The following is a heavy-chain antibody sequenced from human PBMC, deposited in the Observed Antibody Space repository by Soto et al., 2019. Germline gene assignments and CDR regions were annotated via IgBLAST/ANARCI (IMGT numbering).Heavy chain of an antibody. CDR1: GFTFRMFA. V-gene: IGHV3-30-3*01. CDR3: ARGRAGNWSPIDY. J-gene: IGHJ4*02. D-gene: IGHD1-1*01. Sequence: QVQLVESGGGVVQPGRSLRLSCAASGFTFRMFAKHWVRQAPGKGLELVAVISYDGSNTFYADSVQGRFTISRDNSKNTLFLQMNSLRTGDTAVYYCARGRAGNWSPIDYWGQGTLVTVSS. CDR2: ISYDGSNT.